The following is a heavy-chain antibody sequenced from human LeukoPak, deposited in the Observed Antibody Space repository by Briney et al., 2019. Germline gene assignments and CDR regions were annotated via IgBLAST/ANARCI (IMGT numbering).Heavy chain of an antibody. CDR1: GYTFTGYY. J-gene: IGHJ5*02. D-gene: IGHD2-2*01. Sequence: ASVKVSCKASGYTFTGYYMHWVRQAPGQGLEWMGWINPNSGGTNYAQKFQGRVTMTRDTSISTAYMELSRLRSDDTAVYYCARLKPPIVVVPAAISGWFDPWGQGTLVTVSS. V-gene: IGHV1-2*02. CDR2: INPNSGGT. CDR3: ARLKPPIVVVPAAISGWFDP.